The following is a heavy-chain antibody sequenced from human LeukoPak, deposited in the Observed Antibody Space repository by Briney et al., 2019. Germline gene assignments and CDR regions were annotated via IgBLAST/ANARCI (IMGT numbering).Heavy chain of an antibody. CDR2: ISWNSGSI. V-gene: IGHV3-9*02. J-gene: IGHJ4*02. CDR1: GFTSDDYA. CDR3: AKDKEQWLAEGLDY. Sequence: GGSLRLSCAASGFTSDDYAMHWVRQAPGKGLEWVSGISWNSGSIGYADSVKGRFTISRDNAKNSLYLQMNSLRAEDTALYYCAKDKEQWLAEGLDYWGQGTLVTVSS. D-gene: IGHD6-19*01.